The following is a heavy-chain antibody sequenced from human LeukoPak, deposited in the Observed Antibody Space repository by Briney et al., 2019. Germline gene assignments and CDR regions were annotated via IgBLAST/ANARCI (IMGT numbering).Heavy chain of an antibody. D-gene: IGHD3-10*01. V-gene: IGHV4-59*01. CDR2: IYYSGST. Sequence: SETLSLTCTVSGGSIRSYYWSWIRQPPGKGLEWIGYIYYSGSTNYNPSLKSRVTISVDTSKNQFSLKLSSVTAADTAVYYCARVSGVRGSGIDYWGQGTLVTVSS. J-gene: IGHJ4*02. CDR1: GGSIRSYY. CDR3: ARVSGVRGSGIDY.